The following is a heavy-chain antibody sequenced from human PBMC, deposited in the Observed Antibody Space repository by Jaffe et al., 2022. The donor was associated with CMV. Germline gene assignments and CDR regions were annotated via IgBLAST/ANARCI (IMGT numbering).Heavy chain of an antibody. D-gene: IGHD2-2*01. CDR1: GFTFSNAW. CDR3: TTGDDIVVVPAPGGTYYMDV. V-gene: IGHV3-15*01. CDR2: IKSKTDGGTT. Sequence: EVQLVESGGGLVKPGGSLRLSCAASGFTFSNAWMSWVRQAPGKGLEWVGRIKSKTDGGTTDYAAPVKGRFTISRDDSKNTLYLQMNSLKTEDTAVYYCTTGDDIVVVPAPGGTYYMDVWGKGTTVTVSS. J-gene: IGHJ6*03.